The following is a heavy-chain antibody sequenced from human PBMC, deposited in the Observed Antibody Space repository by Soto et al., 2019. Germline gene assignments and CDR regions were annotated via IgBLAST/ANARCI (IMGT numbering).Heavy chain of an antibody. J-gene: IGHJ6*03. D-gene: IGHD6-13*01. V-gene: IGHV4-34*01. CDR3: ARTATQQPRYYYYYMDV. CDR1: GGSFSGYY. Sequence: NPSETLYLTCAVYGGSFSGYYWSWIRQPPGKGLEWIGEINHSGSTNYNPSLKSRVTISVGTSKNQFSLKLSSVTAADTAVYYCARTATQQPRYYYYYMDVWGKGTTVTVSS. CDR2: INHSGST.